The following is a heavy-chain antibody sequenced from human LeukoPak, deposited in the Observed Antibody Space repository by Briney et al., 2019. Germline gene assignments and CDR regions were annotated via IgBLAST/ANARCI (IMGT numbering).Heavy chain of an antibody. Sequence: PGGSLRLSCTVSGFMFRTYSFNWVRQAPGKGLEWVSSISSSSSYIYYADSVKGRFTISRDNSKNTLYLQMNSLRAEDTAVYYCATHLLLWFGELYRLDYWGQGTLVTVSS. CDR3: ATHLLLWFGELYRLDY. J-gene: IGHJ4*02. CDR1: GFMFRTYS. D-gene: IGHD3-10*01. CDR2: ISSSSSYI. V-gene: IGHV3-21*01.